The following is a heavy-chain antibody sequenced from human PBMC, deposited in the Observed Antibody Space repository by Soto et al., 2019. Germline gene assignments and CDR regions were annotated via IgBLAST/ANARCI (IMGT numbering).Heavy chain of an antibody. J-gene: IGHJ6*02. CDR3: ARDHCSGGSCYSGHYYYGMDV. D-gene: IGHD2-15*01. Sequence: QVQLVQSGAEVKKPGSSVKVSCKASGGTFSSYAISWVRQAPGQGLEWMGGIIPIFGTANYALKFQGRVTITADESTSTAYMELSSLRSEDTAVYYCARDHCSGGSCYSGHYYYGMDVWGQGTTVTVSS. CDR1: GGTFSSYA. CDR2: IIPIFGTA. V-gene: IGHV1-69*01.